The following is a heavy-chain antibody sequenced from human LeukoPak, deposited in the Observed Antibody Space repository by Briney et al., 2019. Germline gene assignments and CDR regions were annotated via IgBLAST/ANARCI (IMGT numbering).Heavy chain of an antibody. D-gene: IGHD4-17*01. CDR3: ARDYDYGDYPGY. CDR1: EFTLRDAW. CDR2: INWNGGRT. J-gene: IGHJ4*02. V-gene: IGHV3-20*04. Sequence: PGGSLRLSCSASEFTLRDAWMNWVRQAPGKGLEWVSGINWNGGRTGYADSVKGRFTISRDNAKNSLYLQMNSLRAEDTALYYCARDYDYGDYPGYWGQGTLVTVSS.